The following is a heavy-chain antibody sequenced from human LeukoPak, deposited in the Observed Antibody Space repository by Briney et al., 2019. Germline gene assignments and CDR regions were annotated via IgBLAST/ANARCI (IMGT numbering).Heavy chain of an antibody. CDR2: IDTAGDP. Sequence: GGSLRLSCAASGFTFSSYDMHWVRQPTGKGLEWVSAIDTAGDPFYPGSVKGRFTISRENAKNSLYLHMNSLRDGDTAVYYCARGLGPRAFDLWGQGTMVTVSS. CDR1: GFTFSSYD. V-gene: IGHV3-13*05. J-gene: IGHJ3*01. D-gene: IGHD3-16*01. CDR3: ARGLGPRAFDL.